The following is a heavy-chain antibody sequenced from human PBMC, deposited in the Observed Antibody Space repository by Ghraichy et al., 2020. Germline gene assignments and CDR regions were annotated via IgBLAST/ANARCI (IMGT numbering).Heavy chain of an antibody. V-gene: IGHV3-23*01. CDR2: ISGNGATT. Sequence: GGSLRLSCAASGFPFSNYAMSWVRQAPGKGLEWASTISGNGATTYYPDSVKGRFTISRDNSRNTLHLQMNSLRAEDTAVYYCIRQVWCDYWGQGTLVTVSS. J-gene: IGHJ4*02. CDR3: IRQVWCDY. D-gene: IGHD5-18*01. CDR1: GFPFSNYA.